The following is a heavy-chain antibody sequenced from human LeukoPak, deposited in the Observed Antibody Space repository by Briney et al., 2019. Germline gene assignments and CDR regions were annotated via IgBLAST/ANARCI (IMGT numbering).Heavy chain of an antibody. Sequence: GGSLRLSCAASGFTFSSYSMNWVRQAPGKGLEWVSSISSSSSYIYYPDSLKGRFTISRDNAKNSLYLQMNSLRAEDTAVYYCARGRGWPSAYMDVWGKGTTVTISS. D-gene: IGHD6-19*01. CDR3: ARGRGWPSAYMDV. CDR1: GFTFSSYS. J-gene: IGHJ6*03. V-gene: IGHV3-21*01. CDR2: ISSSSSYI.